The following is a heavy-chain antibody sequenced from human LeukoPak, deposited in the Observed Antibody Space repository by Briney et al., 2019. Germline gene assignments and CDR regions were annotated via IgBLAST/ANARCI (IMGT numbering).Heavy chain of an antibody. D-gene: IGHD4-17*01. Sequence: GGSLRLSRVASGFSISSYSMSWVRQAPGKGLEWVSYISGSSTITYDADSVKGRFTISRDNAKNSLYLQMNSLRAEDTAVYYCARLWSTVIDWGAFDIWGQGTMITVSS. J-gene: IGHJ3*02. V-gene: IGHV3-48*04. CDR3: ARLWSTVIDWGAFDI. CDR2: ISGSSTIT. CDR1: GFSISSYS.